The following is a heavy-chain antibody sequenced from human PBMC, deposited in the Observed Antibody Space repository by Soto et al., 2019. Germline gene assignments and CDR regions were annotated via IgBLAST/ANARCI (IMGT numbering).Heavy chain of an antibody. Sequence: GGSLRLSCAAPGFTFSDHYMDWVRQAPGKGLEWIGRIRIKPRGYTTEYAASVTGRFTISRDDSPKSLYLQMNSLKTEDTAMYFCVRGTDRNTHFYMDVWGNGIMVTVSS. CDR3: VRGTDRNTHFYMDV. CDR2: IRIKPRGYTT. CDR1: GFTFSDHY. J-gene: IGHJ6*03. V-gene: IGHV3-72*01.